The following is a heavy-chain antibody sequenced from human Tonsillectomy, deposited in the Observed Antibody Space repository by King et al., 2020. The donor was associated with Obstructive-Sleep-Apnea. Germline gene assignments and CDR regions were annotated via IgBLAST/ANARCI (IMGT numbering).Heavy chain of an antibody. D-gene: IGHD6-19*01. CDR1: GFIFTKAG. V-gene: IGHV3-15*01. CDR2: VKSKIDGGTT. J-gene: IGHJ4*02. CDR3: TTAYSAGWCFDY. Sequence: EVQLVASGGGFIKSGGSLSLSCAAFGFIFTKAGMSWVRQAPGKGLEWVGRVKSKIDGGTTDYAAPVKGRFSISRDDSKKKLYLEMNSLKTEDTAVYYCTTAYSAGWCFDYWGQGALVTVSS.